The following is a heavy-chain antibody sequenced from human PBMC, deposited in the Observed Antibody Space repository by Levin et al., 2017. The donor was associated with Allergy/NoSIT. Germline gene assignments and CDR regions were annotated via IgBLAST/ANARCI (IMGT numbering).Heavy chain of an antibody. CDR2: ISRDGSTI. CDR1: GFTFSDHY. Sequence: GESLKISCVGSGFTFSDHYMSWIRQAPGKGPEWISYISRDGSTIHYGGSLKGRFTISRDNAKKSLYLHMSSLRVEDTAVYYCARQSVLGGVMDVWGQGTSVIVSS. J-gene: IGHJ6*02. CDR3: ARQSVLGGVMDV. D-gene: IGHD1-26*01. V-gene: IGHV3-11*01.